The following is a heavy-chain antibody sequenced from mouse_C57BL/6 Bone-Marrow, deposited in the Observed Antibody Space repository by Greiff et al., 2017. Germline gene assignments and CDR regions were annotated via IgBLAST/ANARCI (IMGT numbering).Heavy chain of an antibody. CDR1: GYTFTSYW. Sequence: QVQLQQSGAELVKPGASVKLSCKASGYTFTSYWMHWVKQRPGQGLEWIGMIHPNSGSTNYNEKFKSKATLTVDKSSSTAYMQLSSLTSEDSAVYYCARSGYYGSSDYWGQGTAHTVTS. V-gene: IGHV1-64*01. CDR3: ARSGYYGSSDY. D-gene: IGHD1-1*01. J-gene: IGHJ2*01. CDR2: IHPNSGST.